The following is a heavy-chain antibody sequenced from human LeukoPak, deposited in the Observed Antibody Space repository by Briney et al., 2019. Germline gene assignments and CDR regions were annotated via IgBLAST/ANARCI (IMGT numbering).Heavy chain of an antibody. Sequence: PGGSLSLSCAASGFTFDDYAMHWVRQVPGKGLEWVSGISWNSDSIGYADSVKGRFTISRDNAKNSLYVQMNSLRAEDTALYYCAKDIRGGRWLQFGKFGAFDIWGQGTMVTVSS. CDR3: AKDIRGGRWLQFGKFGAFDI. CDR2: ISWNSDSI. CDR1: GFTFDDYA. J-gene: IGHJ3*02. D-gene: IGHD5-24*01. V-gene: IGHV3-9*01.